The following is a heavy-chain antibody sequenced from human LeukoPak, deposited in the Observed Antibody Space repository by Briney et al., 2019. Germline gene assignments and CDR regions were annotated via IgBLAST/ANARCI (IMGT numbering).Heavy chain of an antibody. CDR1: GYTITNYA. V-gene: IGHV1-3*01. J-gene: IGHJ4*02. CDR3: ASEQHGRFDY. Sequence: ASVKISCKTSGYTITNYAIHWVRQAPGQRLEWMGWINAGNGNTKYSQKFQGRVTITRDTSASTAYMELSSLRSEDTAVYFCASEQHGRFDYWGQGTLATVSS. D-gene: IGHD6-13*01. CDR2: INAGNGNT.